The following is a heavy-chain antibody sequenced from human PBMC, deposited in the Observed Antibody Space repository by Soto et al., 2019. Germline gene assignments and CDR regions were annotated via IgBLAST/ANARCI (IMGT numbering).Heavy chain of an antibody. Sequence: SETLSLTCTVSGGSISSGGYYWSWIRQHPGKGLEWIGYIYYSGSTYYNPSLKSRVTISVDTSKNQFSLKLSSVTAADTAVYYCARVVVITRSPYYFDYWGQGTLVTVSS. CDR2: IYYSGST. CDR1: GGSISSGGYY. D-gene: IGHD3-22*01. CDR3: ARVVVITRSPYYFDY. V-gene: IGHV4-31*03. J-gene: IGHJ4*02.